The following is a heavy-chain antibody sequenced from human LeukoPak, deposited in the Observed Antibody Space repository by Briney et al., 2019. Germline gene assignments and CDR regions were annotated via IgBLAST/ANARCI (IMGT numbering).Heavy chain of an antibody. Sequence: GVSVKVSCRASGYTFTSYYMHWVRQAPGQGLEWMGIINPSGGSTSYAQKFQGRVTMTRDTSTSTVYMELSSLRSEDTAVYYCARDRGDYDSSGYHNYFDYWGQGTLVTVSS. V-gene: IGHV1-46*01. D-gene: IGHD3-22*01. J-gene: IGHJ4*02. CDR2: INPSGGST. CDR3: ARDRGDYDSSGYHNYFDY. CDR1: GYTFTSYY.